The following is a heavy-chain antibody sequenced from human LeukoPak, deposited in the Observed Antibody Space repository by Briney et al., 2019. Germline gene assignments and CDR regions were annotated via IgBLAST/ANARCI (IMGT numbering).Heavy chain of an antibody. Sequence: SETLSLTCTVSAVSISSSSYYWGCVRQPPGKGLEWIGSIYYSGSTYYNPSLKSRVTISVDTSKNQFSLKLSSVTAADTAVYYCARRGDILTGIGGYYFDYWGQGTLVTVSS. V-gene: IGHV4-39*01. J-gene: IGHJ4*02. CDR1: AVSISSSSYY. D-gene: IGHD3-9*01. CDR2: IYYSGST. CDR3: ARRGDILTGIGGYYFDY.